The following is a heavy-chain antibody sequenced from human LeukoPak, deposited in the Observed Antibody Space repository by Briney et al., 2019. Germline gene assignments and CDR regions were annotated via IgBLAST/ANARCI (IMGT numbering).Heavy chain of an antibody. CDR1: GLTFSSYG. CDR3: AKDRGSYSTYLDY. CDR2: IWYDGSNK. V-gene: IGHV3-33*06. D-gene: IGHD4-11*01. Sequence: GGSLRLSCAASGLTFSSYGMHWVRQAPGKGLEWVAVIWYDGSNKYYADSVKGRFTISRDNSKNTLYLQMNSLRAEDTAVYYCAKDRGSYSTYLDYWGQGTLVTVSS. J-gene: IGHJ4*02.